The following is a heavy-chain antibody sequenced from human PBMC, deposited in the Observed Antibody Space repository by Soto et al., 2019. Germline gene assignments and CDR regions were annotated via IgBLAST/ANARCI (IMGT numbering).Heavy chain of an antibody. CDR2: ISSSGSTI. D-gene: IGHD2-15*01. CDR3: ARDRGYCSGGSCYPDWYFDL. V-gene: IGHV3-11*01. J-gene: IGHJ2*01. CDR1: GFTFSDYY. Sequence: QVQLVESGGGLVKPGGSLRLSCAASGFTFSDYYMSWIRQAPGKGLEWVSYISSSGSTIYYADSVKGRFTISRDNAKNSLYLQMNSLRAEDTAVYYCARDRGYCSGGSCYPDWYFDLWGRRTLVTVSS.